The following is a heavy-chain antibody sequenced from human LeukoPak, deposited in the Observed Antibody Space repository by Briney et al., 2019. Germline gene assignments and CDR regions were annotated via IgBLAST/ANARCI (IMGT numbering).Heavy chain of an antibody. CDR1: GYTFTSYY. Sequence: ASVKVSCKASGYTFTSYYMHWVRQAPGQGLEWMGIINPSGGSSNSAQKLQARVTMTGDMSTSTVYMELRSLRSEDTAVYYCARVPQWLPYYMDVWGKGTTVTVSS. V-gene: IGHV1-46*01. J-gene: IGHJ6*03. CDR2: INPSGGSS. CDR3: ARVPQWLPYYMDV. D-gene: IGHD3-22*01.